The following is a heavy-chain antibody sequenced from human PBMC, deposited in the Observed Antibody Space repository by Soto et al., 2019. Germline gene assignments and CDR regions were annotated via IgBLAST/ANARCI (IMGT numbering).Heavy chain of an antibody. J-gene: IGHJ4*02. CDR1: GGSISSYY. CDR2: IFYSGSV. D-gene: IGHD2-8*01. V-gene: IGHV4-39*01. CDR3: ARRYCTRDTCYYFDY. Sequence: PSETLSLTCTVSGGSISSYYWSWIRLPPGKGLEWIGIIFYSGSVYYNPSLTGRATLSVDTSKNQFSLSLSAVTAADTAVYYCARRYCTRDTCYYFDYWGQGTLVTVSS.